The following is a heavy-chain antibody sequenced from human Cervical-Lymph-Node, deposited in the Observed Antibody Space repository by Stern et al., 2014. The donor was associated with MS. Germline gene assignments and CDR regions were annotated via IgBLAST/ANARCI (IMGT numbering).Heavy chain of an antibody. V-gene: IGHV3-23*04. CDR2: ISGSDGST. Sequence: EVQLEESGGTLVQPGGSWGFSWEASGFTFTTYAMSWVRQAPGKGLEWVSVISGSDGSTFYADSVKGRFTISRDNSKNTLFLQMNSLRAEDTAVYYCAKVYGSGPFDYWGQGTLVTVSS. CDR3: AKVYGSGPFDY. CDR1: GFTFTTYA. D-gene: IGHD6-19*01. J-gene: IGHJ4*02.